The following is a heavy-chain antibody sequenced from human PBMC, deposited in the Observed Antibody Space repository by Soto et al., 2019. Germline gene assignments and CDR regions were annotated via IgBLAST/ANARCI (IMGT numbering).Heavy chain of an antibody. CDR3: AGCRGFNLNWFDP. D-gene: IGHD1-20*01. CDR1: GGTFSSYA. Sequence: QVQLVQSGAEVKKPGSSVKVSCKASGGTFSSYAISWVRQAPGHGLEWMGGIIPIFGTATYAPKFQGRVTITADESTSTAYMELSSLRSEDTAVYYCAGCRGFNLNWFDPWGQGTLVTVAS. CDR2: IIPIFGTA. V-gene: IGHV1-69*01. J-gene: IGHJ5*02.